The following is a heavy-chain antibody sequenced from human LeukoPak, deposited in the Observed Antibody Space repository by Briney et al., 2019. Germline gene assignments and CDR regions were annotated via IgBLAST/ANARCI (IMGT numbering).Heavy chain of an antibody. V-gene: IGHV4-39*07. D-gene: IGHD1-26*01. CDR1: GGSISSSSYY. CDR2: IYYSGST. Sequence: PSETLSLTCTVSGGSISSSSYYWGWIRQPPGKGLEWIGSIYYSGSTYYNPSLKSRVTISVDTSKNQFSLKLSSVTAADTAVYYCARSPYSGSYSVVDAFDIWGQGTMVTVSS. CDR3: ARSPYSGSYSVVDAFDI. J-gene: IGHJ3*02.